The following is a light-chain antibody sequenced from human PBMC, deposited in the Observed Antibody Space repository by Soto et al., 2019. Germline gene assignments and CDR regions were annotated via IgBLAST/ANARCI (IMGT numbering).Light chain of an antibody. J-gene: IGLJ1*01. Sequence: QSVLTQPASVSGSPGQSITISCTGTSSDIGDYNYVSWYQQHPGKAPKLMVYEVSNRPSGVSNRFSGSKSGNTASLTISGLQAEDEADYYCTSYTSSSTNYVFGPGTKLTVL. CDR1: SSDIGDYNY. V-gene: IGLV2-14*01. CDR2: EVS. CDR3: TSYTSSSTNYV.